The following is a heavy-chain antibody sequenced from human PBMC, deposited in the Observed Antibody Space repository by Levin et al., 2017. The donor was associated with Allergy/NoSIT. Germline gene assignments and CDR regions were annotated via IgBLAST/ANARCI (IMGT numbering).Heavy chain of an antibody. J-gene: IGHJ4*02. D-gene: IGHD6-13*01. CDR3: AKEESAAGNYFDY. Sequence: SCAASGFTFSTYAMSWVRQAPGKGLEWVSGISGSGGRTYHADPVKGRFTIPRDNSKNTLYLQMNSLRAEDTAVYYCAKEESAAGNYFDYWGQGTLVTVSS. V-gene: IGHV3-23*01. CDR2: ISGSGGRT. CDR1: GFTFSTYA.